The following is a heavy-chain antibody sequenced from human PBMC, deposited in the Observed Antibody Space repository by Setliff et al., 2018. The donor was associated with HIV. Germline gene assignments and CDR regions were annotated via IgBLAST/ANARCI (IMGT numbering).Heavy chain of an antibody. Sequence: SETLSLTCAVYGESLSAYYWTWIRQPPGKGLEWIGEISHGGSANYNPSLKSRVSISLDTSKKQVSLKLNSVTAADTAVYYCARGLSIFGVATPGYYSFMDVWGKGTTVTVSS. CDR2: ISHGGSA. J-gene: IGHJ6*03. CDR3: ARGLSIFGVATPGYYSFMDV. D-gene: IGHD3-3*01. V-gene: IGHV4-34*01. CDR1: GESLSAYY.